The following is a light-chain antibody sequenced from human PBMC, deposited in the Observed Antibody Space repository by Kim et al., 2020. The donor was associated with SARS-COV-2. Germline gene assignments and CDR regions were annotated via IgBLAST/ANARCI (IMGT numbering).Light chain of an antibody. J-gene: IGLJ2*01. CDR2: GKN. CDR3: KSRDSSGNLLV. Sequence: SSELTQDPSVSMALGQTVRITCQGDNLRTYYASWYQQKPGQAPVLVIFGKNNRPSGIPDRFSGSTSGNTASLTITGAQAEDEADYYCKSRDSSGNLLVFG. CDR1: NLRTYY. V-gene: IGLV3-19*01.